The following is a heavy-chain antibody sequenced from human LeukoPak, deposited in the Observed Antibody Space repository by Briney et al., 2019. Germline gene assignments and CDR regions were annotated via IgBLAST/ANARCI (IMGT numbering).Heavy chain of an antibody. V-gene: IGHV4-61*02. Sequence: PSQTLSLTCTVSGGSISSGSYYWSWIRQPAGKGLEWIGRIYTSGSTNYNPSLKRRVTISVDTSKNQFSLKLSSVTDADTAVYYCARGRYYGSGSSMYYFDYWGQGTLVTVSS. D-gene: IGHD3-10*01. CDR1: GGSISSGSYY. CDR2: IYTSGST. CDR3: ARGRYYGSGSSMYYFDY. J-gene: IGHJ4*02.